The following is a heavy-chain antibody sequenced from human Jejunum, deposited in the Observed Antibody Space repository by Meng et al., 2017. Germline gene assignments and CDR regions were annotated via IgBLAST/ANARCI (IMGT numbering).Heavy chain of an antibody. V-gene: IGHV4-34*01. Sequence: QVKLQQWGAGLLKPSETLSLTCAVYGGSISDYYWTWIRQPPGKGLEWIGEINDSGSTNYNPSLKSRVTISVDTSKSQFYLRVSSVTAADTAVYYCARGNEYSNYGADFWGQGTLVTVS. CDR3: ARGNEYSNYGADF. J-gene: IGHJ4*02. D-gene: IGHD4-11*01. CDR1: GGSISDYY. CDR2: INDSGST.